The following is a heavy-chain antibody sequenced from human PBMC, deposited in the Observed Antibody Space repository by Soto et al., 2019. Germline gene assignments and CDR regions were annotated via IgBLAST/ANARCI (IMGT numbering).Heavy chain of an antibody. D-gene: IGHD3-16*01. V-gene: IGHV3-30*19. J-gene: IGHJ1*01. Sequence: QVQLVESGGGVVQPGTSLRVSCVGSGFTFRSYVIHWVRQAPGKGLEWVALTSYDGSDKYYGDSVRGRFTISRDNSRNTVDLQMDSLRLEDTALYYCALGGTTGGLDVWGQGTLVSVSS. CDR1: GFTFRSYV. CDR2: TSYDGSDK. CDR3: ALGGTTGGLDV.